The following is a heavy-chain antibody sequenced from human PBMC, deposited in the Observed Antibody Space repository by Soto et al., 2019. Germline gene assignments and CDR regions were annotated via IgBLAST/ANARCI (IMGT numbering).Heavy chain of an antibody. V-gene: IGHV4-39*01. D-gene: IGHD3-22*01. J-gene: IGHJ4*02. CDR2: VHYSGST. Sequence: QLQLQESGPGLVKPSETLSLTCSVSGGSISSNIYYWGWIRQPPGKGLEWIATVHYSGSTYYTPSPKRRVTLSPNPSNNPFSPRLNSGTARDTAVYYRARQQYYDSSGYYTWNWGQGTLVTVSS. CDR3: ARQQYYDSSGYYTWN. CDR1: GGSISSNIYY.